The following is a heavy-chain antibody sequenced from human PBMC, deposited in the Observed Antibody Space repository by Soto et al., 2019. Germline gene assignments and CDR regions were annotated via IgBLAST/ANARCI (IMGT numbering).Heavy chain of an antibody. CDR1: GFTFSSYW. CDR3: ATTVNWSIVDY. Sequence: PGGSLRLSCAASGFTFSSYWMHWVRQAPGKGLVWVSRINSDGSSTSYADSVKGRFTISRDNAKNTLYLQMNSLRAEDTAVYYCATTVNWSIVDYWGQGTLVTVSS. V-gene: IGHV3-74*01. J-gene: IGHJ4*02. CDR2: INSDGSST. D-gene: IGHD4-17*01.